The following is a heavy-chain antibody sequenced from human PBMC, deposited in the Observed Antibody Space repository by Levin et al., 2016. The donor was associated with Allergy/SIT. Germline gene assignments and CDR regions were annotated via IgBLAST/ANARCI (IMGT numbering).Heavy chain of an antibody. CDR2: IRSKAYGGTT. Sequence: WIRQPPGKGLEWVGFIRSKAYGGTTEYAASVKGRFTISRDDSKSIAYLQMNSLKTEDTAVYYCTFYCSSTSCHYYYYYGMDVWGQGTTVTVSS. D-gene: IGHD2-2*01. CDR3: TFYCSSTSCHYYYYYGMDV. V-gene: IGHV3-49*02. J-gene: IGHJ6*02.